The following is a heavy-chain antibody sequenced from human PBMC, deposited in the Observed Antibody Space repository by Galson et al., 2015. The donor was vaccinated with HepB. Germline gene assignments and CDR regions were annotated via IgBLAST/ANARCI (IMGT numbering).Heavy chain of an antibody. Sequence: SCKASGYTFTSYGISWVRQAPGQGLEWMGWISAYNGNTNYAQKLQDRVTMTTDTPTSTAYMELRSLRSDDTAVYYCARGSKYYDFSGGLDYWGQGTLVTVSS. D-gene: IGHD3-3*01. CDR3: ARGSKYYDFSGGLDY. V-gene: IGHV1-18*04. J-gene: IGHJ4*02. CDR2: ISAYNGNT. CDR1: GYTFTSYG.